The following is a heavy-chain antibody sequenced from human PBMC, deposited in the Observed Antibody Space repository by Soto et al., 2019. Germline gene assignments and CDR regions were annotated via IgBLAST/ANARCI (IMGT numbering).Heavy chain of an antibody. V-gene: IGHV4-30-4*08. CDR2: IYYSGST. CDR1: GGSISSGGYY. CDR3: ARDKRITIFGVVIEGDPTDYYGMDV. Sequence: PSETLSLTCTVSGGSISSGGYYWSWIRQHPGKGLEWIGYIYYSGSTYYNPSLKSRVTISVDTPKNQFSLKLSSVTAADTAVYYCARDKRITIFGVVIEGDPTDYYGMDVWGQGTTVTVSS. J-gene: IGHJ6*02. D-gene: IGHD3-3*01.